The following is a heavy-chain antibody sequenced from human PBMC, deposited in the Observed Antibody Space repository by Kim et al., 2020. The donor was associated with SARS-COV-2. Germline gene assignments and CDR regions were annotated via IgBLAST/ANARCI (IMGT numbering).Heavy chain of an antibody. CDR3: ARVPPILRFLSGMDV. CDR1: GGSISSYY. CDR2: IYYSGST. Sequence: SETLSLTCTVSGGSISSYYWSWIRQPPGKGLEWIGYIYYSGSTNYNPSLKSRVTISVDTSKNQFSLKLSSVTAADTAVYYCARVPPILRFLSGMDVWGQGTTVTVSS. V-gene: IGHV4-59*01. J-gene: IGHJ6*02. D-gene: IGHD3-3*01.